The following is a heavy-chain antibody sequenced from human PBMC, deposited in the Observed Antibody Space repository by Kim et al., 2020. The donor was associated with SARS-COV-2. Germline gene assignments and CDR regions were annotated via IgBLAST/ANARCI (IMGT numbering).Heavy chain of an antibody. Sequence: GGSLRLSCAASGFTFDDYAMHWVRQAPGKGLEWVSGISWNSGSIGYADSVKGRFTISRDNAKNSLYLQMNSLRAEDTALYYCAKDMRDGYNLSPFDYWGQGTLVTVSS. D-gene: IGHD5-12*01. V-gene: IGHV3-9*01. CDR1: GFTFDDYA. CDR3: AKDMRDGYNLSPFDY. CDR2: ISWNSGSI. J-gene: IGHJ4*02.